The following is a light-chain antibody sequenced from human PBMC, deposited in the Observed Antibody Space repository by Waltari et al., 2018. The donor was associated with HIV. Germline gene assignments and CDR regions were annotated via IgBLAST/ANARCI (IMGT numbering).Light chain of an antibody. CDR3: QQYDNHPYT. Sequence: DIQMTQSPSTLSASVGDRVTITCRANQSIRPGLAWYQKKSGKAPKLLISKASSLASGVPSRFSASGTGTEFSLTISSLQPDDFAIYYCQQYDNHPYTFGQGTKLEIK. CDR2: KAS. J-gene: IGKJ2*01. CDR1: QSIRPG. V-gene: IGKV1-5*03.